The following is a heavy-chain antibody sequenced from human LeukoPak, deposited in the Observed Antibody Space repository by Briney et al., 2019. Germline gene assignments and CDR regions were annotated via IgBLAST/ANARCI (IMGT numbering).Heavy chain of an antibody. J-gene: IGHJ4*02. V-gene: IGHV3-7*01. D-gene: IGHD3-22*01. CDR2: IKQDGSEK. CDR3: AKDRVGFYYDSSGYYYTGFDY. CDR1: GFTFSSYW. Sequence: GGSLRLSCAASGFTFSSYWMSWVRQAPGKGLEWVANIKQDGSEKYYADSVKGRFTISRDNSKNTLYLQMNSLRAEDTAVYYCAKDRVGFYYDSSGYYYTGFDYWGQGTLVTVSS.